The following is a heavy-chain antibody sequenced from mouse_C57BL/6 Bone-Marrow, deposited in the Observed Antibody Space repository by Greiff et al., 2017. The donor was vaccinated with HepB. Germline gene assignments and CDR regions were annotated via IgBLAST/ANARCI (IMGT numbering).Heavy chain of an antibody. J-gene: IGHJ3*01. CDR3: ASYDYVSWFAY. CDR2: IHPNSGST. D-gene: IGHD2-4*01. V-gene: IGHV1-64*01. CDR1: GYTFTSYW. Sequence: QVQLQQPGAELVKPGASVKLSCKASGYTFTSYWMHWVKQRPGQGLEWIGMIHPNSGSTNYNEKFKSKATLTVDKSSSTAYMQLSSLTSEDSAVYYCASYDYVSWFAYWGQGTLVTVSA.